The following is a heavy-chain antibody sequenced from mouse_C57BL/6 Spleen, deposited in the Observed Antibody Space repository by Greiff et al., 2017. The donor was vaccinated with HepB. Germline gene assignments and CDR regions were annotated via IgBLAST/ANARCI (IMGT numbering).Heavy chain of an antibody. CDR1: GYTFTSYW. CDR2: IDPSDSYT. J-gene: IGHJ1*03. Sequence: QVQLQQPGAELVRPGTSVKLSCKASGYTFTSYWMHWVKQRPGQGLEWIGVIDPSDSYTNYNQKFKGKATLTVDTSSSTAYMQLSSLTSEDSAVYYCARLRRKHFDVWGTGTTVTVSS. D-gene: IGHD2-4*01. V-gene: IGHV1-59*01. CDR3: ARLRRKHFDV.